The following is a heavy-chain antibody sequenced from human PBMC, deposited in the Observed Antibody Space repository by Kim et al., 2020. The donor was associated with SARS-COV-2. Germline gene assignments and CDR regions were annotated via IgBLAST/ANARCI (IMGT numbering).Heavy chain of an antibody. CDR1: GFTFSSYD. D-gene: IGHD5-18*01. V-gene: IGHV3-13*04. J-gene: IGHJ6*02. CDR3: ARVDTALYYGIDA. Sequence: GGSLRLSCAASGFTFSSYDMHWVRQATGKGLEWVSVIGIAGDTYYPGSVKGRYTIARENAKNSLYLQMNSLRAGDTAVCYCARVDTALYYGIDASGPGTTVTVSS. CDR2: IGIAGDT.